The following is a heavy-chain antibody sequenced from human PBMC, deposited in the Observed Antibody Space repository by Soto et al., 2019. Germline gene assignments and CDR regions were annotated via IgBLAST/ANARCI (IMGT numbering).Heavy chain of an antibody. CDR3: ARVYYGDYRGDDASDI. CDR2: ISSSSSYI. D-gene: IGHD4-17*01. Sequence: GGSLRLSCAASGFTFSSYSMNWVRQAPGKGLEWVSSISSSSSYIYYADSVKGRFTISRDNAKNSLYLQMNSLRAEDTAVYYCARVYYGDYRGDDASDIWGQGTMVTV. J-gene: IGHJ3*02. V-gene: IGHV3-21*01. CDR1: GFTFSSYS.